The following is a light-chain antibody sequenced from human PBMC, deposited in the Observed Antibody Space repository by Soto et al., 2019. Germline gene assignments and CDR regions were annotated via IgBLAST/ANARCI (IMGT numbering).Light chain of an antibody. J-gene: IGKJ5*01. Sequence: EIVRTQSPATLSVSAGERATLTCRASQGINTSLAWYQQKSGKPPRLVIYESTLRANGVPDRFGGSRSGTEFTLTINSLDTEYFAVYYCRQRNVWPPITFGQGTRLYIK. V-gene: IGKV3-11*01. CDR3: RQRNVWPPIT. CDR2: EST. CDR1: QGINTS.